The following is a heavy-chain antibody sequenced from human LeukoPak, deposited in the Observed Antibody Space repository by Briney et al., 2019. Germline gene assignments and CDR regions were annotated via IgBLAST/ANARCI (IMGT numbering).Heavy chain of an antibody. CDR1: GFTFNNYW. Sequence: GGSLRLSCAASGFTFNNYWMTWVRQAPGKGLAWVANIKQDGSEKFYVGSVKGRFTISRDNAKNSLYLQMNSLRVEDTAVYYCARVNPVMAPGALDVWGQGTMVAVSS. CDR2: IKQDGSEK. J-gene: IGHJ3*01. D-gene: IGHD2-8*01. V-gene: IGHV3-7*01. CDR3: ARVNPVMAPGALDV.